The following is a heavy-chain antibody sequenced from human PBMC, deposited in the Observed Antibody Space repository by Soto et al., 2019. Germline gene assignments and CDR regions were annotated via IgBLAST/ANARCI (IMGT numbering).Heavy chain of an antibody. Sequence: GGSLRLSCAASGFTFSSYEMNWVRQAPGKGLEWVSYISSSGSTIYYADSVKGRFTISRDNAKNSLYLKMNSQRAEDTAVYYCAREKVGKKSAFDIWGQGTMVTVSS. V-gene: IGHV3-48*03. D-gene: IGHD1-26*01. CDR3: AREKVGKKSAFDI. CDR2: ISSSGSTI. J-gene: IGHJ3*02. CDR1: GFTFSSYE.